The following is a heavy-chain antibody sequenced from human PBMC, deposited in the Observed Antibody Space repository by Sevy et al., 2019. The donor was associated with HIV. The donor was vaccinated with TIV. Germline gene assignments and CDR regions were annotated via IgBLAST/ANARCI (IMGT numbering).Heavy chain of an antibody. CDR3: ARGSYSGGWTLDY. Sequence: GGSPRLSCEASGFTFRSYGMHWVRQAPGKGLEWVAFIWYDGSNKYYADSVKGRFTISRDNSKNTLFLQMNSLRAEDTAAFYCARGSYSGGWTLDYWGQGTLVTVS. V-gene: IGHV3-33*01. J-gene: IGHJ4*02. D-gene: IGHD6-19*01. CDR1: GFTFRSYG. CDR2: IWYDGSNK.